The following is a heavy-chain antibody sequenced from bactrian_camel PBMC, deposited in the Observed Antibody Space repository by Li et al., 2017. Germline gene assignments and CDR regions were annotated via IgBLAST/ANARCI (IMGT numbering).Heavy chain of an antibody. J-gene: IGHJ4*01. D-gene: IGHD2*01. CDR1: RPQPQDTASLYTFDSAC. Sequence: HVQLVESGGGSVQAGGSLRLSCEASRPQPQDTASLYTFDSACMGWFRQAPGKEPEGVAAQRDAATYYADSVKGRFSISRDIASRTLYLQMSNLKPEDTAMYFCAADWPGTYPRWLKNRLGASGYTTWGQGTQVTVS. CDR3: AADWPGTYPRWLKNRLGASGYTT. V-gene: IGHV3S55*01. CDR2: QRDAAT.